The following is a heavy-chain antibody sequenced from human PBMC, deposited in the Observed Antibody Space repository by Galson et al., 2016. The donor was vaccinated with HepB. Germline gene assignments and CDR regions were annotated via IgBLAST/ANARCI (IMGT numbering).Heavy chain of an antibody. CDR2: IDWDDDK. CDR3: ARIPGGYQGPQYGMDV. J-gene: IGHJ6*02. V-gene: IGHV2-70*04. CDR1: GFSLSTSGMR. Sequence: PALVKPTQTLTLTCTFSGFSLSTSGMRVSWIRQPPGKALEWLARIDWDDDKFYSTSLKTRLTISKDTSKNQVVLTMTNMDPVDTATYYCARIPGGYQGPQYGMDVWGQGTRSPSP. D-gene: IGHD1-26*01.